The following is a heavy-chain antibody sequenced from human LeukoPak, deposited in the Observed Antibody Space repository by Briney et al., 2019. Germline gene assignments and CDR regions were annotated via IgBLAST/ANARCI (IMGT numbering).Heavy chain of an antibody. Sequence: GGSLRLSCAASGFTFSSYSMNWVRQAPGKGLEWVSSISSSSSYIYYADSVKGRFTISRDNAKNSLYLQMNSLRAEDTAVYYCARDPEVAAPRVGAFDIWGQGTMVTVSS. CDR1: GFTFSSYS. CDR3: ARDPEVAAPRVGAFDI. CDR2: ISSSSSYI. J-gene: IGHJ3*02. D-gene: IGHD6-6*01. V-gene: IGHV3-21*01.